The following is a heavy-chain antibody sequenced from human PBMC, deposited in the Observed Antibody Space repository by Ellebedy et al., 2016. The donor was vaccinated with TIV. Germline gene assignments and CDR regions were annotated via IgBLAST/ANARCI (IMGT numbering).Heavy chain of an antibody. D-gene: IGHD3-16*01. V-gene: IGHV4-59*01. Sequence: MPSETLSLTCTVSGASISTYYWGWIRQPPGKGLEWIGYIFYSGSTNYNPSLESRVTISVDTSKNQFSLKLSSVTPADTAGYYCARRGGGGYNWFDTWGHGILVTVSS. CDR2: IFYSGST. CDR3: ARRGGGGYNWFDT. J-gene: IGHJ5*01. CDR1: GASISTYY.